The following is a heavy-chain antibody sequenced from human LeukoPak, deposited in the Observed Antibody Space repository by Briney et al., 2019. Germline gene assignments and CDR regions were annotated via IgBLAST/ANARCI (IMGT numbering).Heavy chain of an antibody. Sequence: ASVTVSFTASGYTVTSYDINWRRQAPGPGHGWMGWRNPNSGNTGYAQKFQGRVTMTRNTSISTAYMELSSRRSEDTAVYYCARMIKAIPDPWGKGTLVTVSS. CDR3: ARMIKAIPDP. J-gene: IGHJ5*02. V-gene: IGHV1-8*01. CDR1: GYTVTSYD. D-gene: IGHD3-16*01. CDR2: RNPNSGNT.